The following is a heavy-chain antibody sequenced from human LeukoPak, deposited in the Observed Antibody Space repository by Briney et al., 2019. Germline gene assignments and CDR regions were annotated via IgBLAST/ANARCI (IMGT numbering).Heavy chain of an antibody. CDR2: MYSSGST. J-gene: IGHJ3*02. D-gene: IGHD2-2*01. V-gene: IGHV4-39*07. CDR1: GGSISITSYY. Sequence: SETLSLTCTVSGGSISITSYYWGWIRQPPGKGLEWIGSMYSSGSTYYNPSLKSRVTISGDTSKNQFSLKLSSVTAADTAVYYCARGPPDCSSTSCYAFDAFDIWGQGTMVTVSS. CDR3: ARGPPDCSSTSCYAFDAFDI.